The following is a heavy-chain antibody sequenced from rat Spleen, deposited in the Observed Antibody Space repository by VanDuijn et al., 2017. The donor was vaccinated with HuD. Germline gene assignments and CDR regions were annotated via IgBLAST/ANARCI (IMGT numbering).Heavy chain of an antibody. D-gene: IGHD1-11*01. J-gene: IGHJ2*01. V-gene: IGHV5-27*01. Sequence: EVQLVESGGGLVQPGRSMNFSCAASGFTFSNYYMAWVRQTPTKGLEWVAYISTGGGSTYYRDSVKGRFTISRDNAENTVYLQMNSLRSEDTATYYCAKDLDYGPDYWGQGVMVTVSS. CDR2: ISTGGGST. CDR1: GFTFSNYY. CDR3: AKDLDYGPDY.